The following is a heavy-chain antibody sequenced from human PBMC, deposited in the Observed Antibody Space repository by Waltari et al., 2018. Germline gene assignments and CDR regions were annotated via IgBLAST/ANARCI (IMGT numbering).Heavy chain of an antibody. CDR1: GLIFSTYS. CDR2: ISSTGTTI. CDR3: AREIRGTGYFPDAFDI. D-gene: IGHD3-9*01. Sequence: EVQLVESGGGLVQPGGSLRLSRAASGLIFSTYSFHWVRQAPGKGLEWVAYISSTGTTIYYTDSVQGRFTISRTNAQNSLYLQMNSLRAEDTAVYYCAREIRGTGYFPDAFDIWGQGTMVTVSS. J-gene: IGHJ3*02. V-gene: IGHV3-48*01.